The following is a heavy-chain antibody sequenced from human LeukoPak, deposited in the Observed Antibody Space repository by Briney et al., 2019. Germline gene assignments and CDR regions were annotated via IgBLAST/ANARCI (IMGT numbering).Heavy chain of an antibody. CDR2: IYYSGST. D-gene: IGHD3-22*01. CDR1: GGSISSGGYY. V-gene: IGHV4-31*03. J-gene: IGHJ4*02. CDR3: ARDDYYDSSGYYL. Sequence: SETLSLTCTVSGGSISSGGYYWSWIRQHPGKGLEWIGYIYYSGSTYYNPSLKSRVTISVDTSKNQFSLKLSSVTAADTAVYYCARDDYYDSSGYYLWGQGTLVTVSS.